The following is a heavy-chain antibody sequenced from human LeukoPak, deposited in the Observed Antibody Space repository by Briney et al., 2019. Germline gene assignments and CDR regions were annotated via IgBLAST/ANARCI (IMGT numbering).Heavy chain of an antibody. CDR1: GFTFSNYG. J-gene: IGHJ6*02. Sequence: PGGSLRLSCAASGFTFSNYGMHWVRQAPGKGLEWVAVISYDGSNKYYADSVKGRFTISRDNSKSTLYLQMNSLRAEDTAVYYCAKGDLRFFDWYPGMDVWGQGTTVTVSS. V-gene: IGHV3-30*18. CDR3: AKGDLRFFDWYPGMDV. CDR2: ISYDGSNK. D-gene: IGHD3-9*01.